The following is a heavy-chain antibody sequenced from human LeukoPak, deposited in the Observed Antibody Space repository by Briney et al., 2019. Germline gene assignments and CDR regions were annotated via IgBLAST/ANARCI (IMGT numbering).Heavy chain of an antibody. CDR1: GFTFSTYG. CDR3: ARFNPYYFDY. CDR2: ISYDGSNK. V-gene: IGHV3-30*03. Sequence: PGGSLRLSCAASGFTFSTYGMHWVRQAPGKGLEWVAVISYDGSNKYYADSVKGRFTISRDNSKNTLYLQMNSLRAEDTAVYYCARFNPYYFDYWGQGTLVTVSS. J-gene: IGHJ4*02.